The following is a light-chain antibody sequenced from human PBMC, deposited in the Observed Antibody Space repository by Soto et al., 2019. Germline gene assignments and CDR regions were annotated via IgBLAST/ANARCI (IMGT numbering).Light chain of an antibody. CDR2: RNN. Sequence: QLVLTQPPSASGTPGQRVTISCSGSSSNIGSNYVYWYQQLPGTAPKLLIYRNNQRPSGVPDRFSGSKSGTSAPLAISGLRSEDEADYYCAAWDDSLSGNWVFGGGTKLTVL. J-gene: IGLJ3*02. V-gene: IGLV1-47*01. CDR3: AAWDDSLSGNWV. CDR1: SSNIGSNY.